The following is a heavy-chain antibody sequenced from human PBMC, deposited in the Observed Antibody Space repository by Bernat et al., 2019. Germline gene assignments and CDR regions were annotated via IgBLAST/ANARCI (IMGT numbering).Heavy chain of an antibody. CDR2: ISSSSSYT. CDR1: GFTFSDYY. D-gene: IGHD1-26*01. J-gene: IGHJ3*02. CDR3: ARDGIGFVEWELLPAFDI. V-gene: IGHV3-11*06. Sequence: QVQLVESGGGLVKPGGSLRLSCAASGFTFSDYYMSWIRQAPGKGLEWVSYISSSSSYTNYADSVKGRFTISRDNAKNSLYLQMNSLGAEDTAVYYCARDGIGFVEWELLPAFDIWGQGTMVTVSS.